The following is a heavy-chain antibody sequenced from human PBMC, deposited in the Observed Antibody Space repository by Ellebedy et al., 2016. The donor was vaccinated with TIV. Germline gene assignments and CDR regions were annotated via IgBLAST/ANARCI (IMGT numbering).Heavy chain of an antibody. CDR1: GYTFTNYW. CDR3: ARHVGDGSHFDY. CDR2: ISPADSDT. J-gene: IGHJ4*02. V-gene: IGHV5-51*01. D-gene: IGHD5-24*01. Sequence: GESLKISCKASGYTFTNYWIGWVRQMPGKGLEWMGIISPADSDTRYRPSFQGQVTISVDKSINTASLQWSSLKASDSAMYYCARHVGDGSHFDYWGQGTLVTVSS.